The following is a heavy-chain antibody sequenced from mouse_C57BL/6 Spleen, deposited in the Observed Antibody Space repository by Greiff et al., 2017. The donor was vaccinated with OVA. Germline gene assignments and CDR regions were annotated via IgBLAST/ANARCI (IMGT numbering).Heavy chain of an antibody. Sequence: VHVKQSGPELVKPGASVKISCKASGYTFTDYYMNWVKQSHGKSLEWIGDINPNNGGTSYNQKFKGKATLTVDKSSSTAYMELRSLTSEDSAVYYCASRLLRLGYFDVWGTGTTVTVSS. CDR2: INPNNGGT. J-gene: IGHJ1*03. V-gene: IGHV1-26*01. D-gene: IGHD1-1*01. CDR3: ASRLLRLGYFDV. CDR1: GYTFTDYY.